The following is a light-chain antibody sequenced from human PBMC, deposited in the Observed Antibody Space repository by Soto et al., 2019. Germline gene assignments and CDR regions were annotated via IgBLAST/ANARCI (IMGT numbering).Light chain of an antibody. CDR3: QQFKSGTWT. J-gene: IGKJ1*01. Sequence: DIQMTQSPSTVSASVGDTGTITCPASQSISRWLAWYQQKPGKAPKLLLYDVSSLESGVPSRFSGSGSGTEFILTINGLQPDDFATYFCQQFKSGTWTFGQGTQGGYQ. V-gene: IGKV1-5*01. CDR1: QSISRW. CDR2: DVS.